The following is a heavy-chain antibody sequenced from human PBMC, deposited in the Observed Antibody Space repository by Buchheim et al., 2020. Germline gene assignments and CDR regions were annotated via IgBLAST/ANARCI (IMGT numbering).Heavy chain of an antibody. D-gene: IGHD4-17*01. Sequence: QVQLVQSGAEVKKPGASVKVSCKASGYTFTSYAMHWVRQAPGQRLEWMGWINAGNGNKKYSQKYQGRVTINRDTSASTAYMELSSLRSEDTAVYYCARGGRMTTSSASLLDPWGQGTL. CDR1: GYTFTSYA. V-gene: IGHV1-3*01. CDR3: ARGGRMTTSSASLLDP. J-gene: IGHJ5*02. CDR2: INAGNGNK.